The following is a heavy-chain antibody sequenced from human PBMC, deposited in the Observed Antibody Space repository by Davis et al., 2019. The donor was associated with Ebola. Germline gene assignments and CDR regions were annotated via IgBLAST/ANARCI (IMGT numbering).Heavy chain of an antibody. D-gene: IGHD3-16*01. CDR2: ITTGSNAI. Sequence: GESLKISCAASGFTFSDFSMNWVRQAPGEALEWISYITTGSNAIHYADSVKGRFTVSRDNVKNSLFLQMNSLRDEDSAVYYCARDYIFAFGLWGQGAQVTVSS. J-gene: IGHJ4*02. CDR3: ARDYIFAFGL. V-gene: IGHV3-48*02. CDR1: GFTFSDFS.